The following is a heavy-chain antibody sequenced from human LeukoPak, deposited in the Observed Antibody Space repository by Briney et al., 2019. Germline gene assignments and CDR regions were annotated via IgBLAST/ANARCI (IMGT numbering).Heavy chain of an antibody. CDR3: ARGRGWGTFDI. CDR2: SGAAGDT. Sequence: GRSLRLSCAASGFTFSSYDMHWVSHGTGKGLEWVPASGAAGDTHYPGSVKARFTTSRENAKNSLYRQMNSLRAGDTAVYYCARGRGWGTFDIWGQGTMVTVSS. CDR1: GFTFSSYD. J-gene: IGHJ3*02. D-gene: IGHD3-10*01. V-gene: IGHV3-13*04.